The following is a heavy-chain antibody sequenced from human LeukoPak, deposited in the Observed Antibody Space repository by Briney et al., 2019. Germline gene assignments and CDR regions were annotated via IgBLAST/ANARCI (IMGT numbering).Heavy chain of an antibody. J-gene: IGHJ4*02. CDR3: TRDIYGPGDY. V-gene: IGHV3-74*01. CDR1: GFTFSNSW. Sequence: GGSLRLSCAASGFTFSNSWMQWVRQAPGKGLVWVSRINPDGSSSGYADSVKGRFTISRDNAKNTLYVQMNSLRAEDTAVYYCTRDIYGPGDYWGQGTLVTVSS. D-gene: IGHD4-17*01. CDR2: INPDGSSS.